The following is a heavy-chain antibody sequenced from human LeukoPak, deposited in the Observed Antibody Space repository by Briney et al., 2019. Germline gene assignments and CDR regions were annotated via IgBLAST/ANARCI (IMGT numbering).Heavy chain of an antibody. CDR1: GGSISSSSYY. CDR2: IYYSGST. D-gene: IGHD3-10*01. V-gene: IGHV4-39*01. CDR3: ARSITMVRGVMGMYDY. J-gene: IGHJ4*02. Sequence: SETLSLTCTVSGGSISSSSYYWGWIRQPPGKGLEWIGSIYYSGSTYYNPSLKSQVTISVDTSKNQFSLKLSSVTAADTAVYYCARSITMVRGVMGMYDYWGQGTLVTVSS.